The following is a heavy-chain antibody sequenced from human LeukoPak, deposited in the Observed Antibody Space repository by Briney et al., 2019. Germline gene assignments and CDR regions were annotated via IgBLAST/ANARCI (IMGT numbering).Heavy chain of an antibody. CDR1: GFTFIIYG. V-gene: IGHV3-30*02. CDR3: AKHHRMAARLVYFDY. D-gene: IGHD6-6*01. CDR2: IRYDGSNK. Sequence: GGSLRLSCAASGFTFIIYGMHWVRQAPGKGLEWVAFIRYDGSNKYYADSVKGRFTISRDNSKNTLYLQMTSMRVEDTAVYYCAKHHRMAARLVYFDYWGQGTLVTISS. J-gene: IGHJ4*02.